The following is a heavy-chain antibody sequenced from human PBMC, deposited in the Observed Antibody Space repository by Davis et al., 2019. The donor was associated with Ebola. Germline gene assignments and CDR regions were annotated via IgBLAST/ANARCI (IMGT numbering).Heavy chain of an antibody. D-gene: IGHD1-7*01. J-gene: IGHJ4*02. CDR2: IKQDGSEK. V-gene: IGHV3-7*01. CDR1: GFTFSSYA. Sequence: GESLNISCAASGFTFSSYAMSWVRHAPGQGLEWVANIKQDGSEKYYVDSVRGRFTISRDNAKNSLFLQVNSLRAEDTALYYCARAGNYASPHHFDYWGQGSLVTVSS. CDR3: ARAGNYASPHHFDY.